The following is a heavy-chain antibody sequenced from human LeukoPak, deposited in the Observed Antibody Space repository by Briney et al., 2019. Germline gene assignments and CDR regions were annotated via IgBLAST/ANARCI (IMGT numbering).Heavy chain of an antibody. D-gene: IGHD3-22*01. CDR2: IIPILGIA. J-gene: IGHJ4*02. Sequence: GSSVKVSFKASGGTFSSYAISWVRQAPGQGLEWMGRIIPILGIANYAQKFQGRVTITADKSTSTAYMELSSLRSEDTAVYYCARDLPGDSSGYYYVDWGQGTLVTVSS. V-gene: IGHV1-69*04. CDR3: ARDLPGDSSGYYYVD. CDR1: GGTFSSYA.